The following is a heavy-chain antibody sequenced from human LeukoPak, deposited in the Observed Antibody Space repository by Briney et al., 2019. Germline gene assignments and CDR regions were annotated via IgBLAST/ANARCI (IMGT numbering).Heavy chain of an antibody. J-gene: IGHJ6*02. Sequence: GSSVKVSCKASGGTFSSYAISWVRQAPGRGLEWMGGIIPIFGTANYAQKFQGRVTITADESTSTAYMELSSLRSEDTAVYYCARVPHYEDIVVVPAAMYYYYGMDVWGQGTTVTVSS. V-gene: IGHV1-69*01. D-gene: IGHD2-2*01. CDR3: ARVPHYEDIVVVPAAMYYYYGMDV. CDR1: GGTFSSYA. CDR2: IIPIFGTA.